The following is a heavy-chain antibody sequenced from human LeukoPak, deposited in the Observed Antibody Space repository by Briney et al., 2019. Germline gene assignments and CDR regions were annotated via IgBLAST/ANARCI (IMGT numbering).Heavy chain of an antibody. D-gene: IGHD6-6*01. V-gene: IGHV3-53*01. CDR2: IYSGGST. Sequence: TGGSLRLSCAASGFTVSSNYMSWVRQAPGKGLEWVSVIYSGGSTYYADSVKGRFTISRDNSKNTLYLQMNSLRAEDTAVYYCARDRIASRPDFDYWGQGTLVTVSS. CDR3: ARDRIASRPDFDY. CDR1: GFTVSSNY. J-gene: IGHJ4*02.